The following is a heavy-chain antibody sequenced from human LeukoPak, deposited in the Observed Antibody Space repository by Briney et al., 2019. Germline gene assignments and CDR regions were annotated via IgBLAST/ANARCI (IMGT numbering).Heavy chain of an antibody. D-gene: IGHD2-2*01. J-gene: IGHJ4*02. CDR2: IYSGGST. CDR1: GFNVTSNY. CDR3: ARAGGSINPFDY. V-gene: IGHV3-53*01. Sequence: GSLPLSSSASGFNVTSNYMTWGRPATGKGVEWGSAIYSGGSTYYAYTVKGRITITRNNSKNTLCLQMNSLRGDDTAVYYCARAGGSINPFDYWGQGTLVTVSS.